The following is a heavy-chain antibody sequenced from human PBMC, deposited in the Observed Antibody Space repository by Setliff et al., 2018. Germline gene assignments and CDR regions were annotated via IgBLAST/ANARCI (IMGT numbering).Heavy chain of an antibody. CDR2: IITNTGKT. V-gene: IGHV1-18*04. CDR3: ARFGGSCSSSSCYASDL. CDR1: GYIFNNYF. J-gene: IGHJ3*01. D-gene: IGHD2-2*01. Sequence: ASVKVSCKASGYIFNNYFLHWVRQAPGQGPEWMGMIITNTGKTSYAQKFQGRVTMTTDTSTGTGYMELRSLRSDDTAVYFCARFGGSCSSSSCYASDLWGQGTMVTVSS.